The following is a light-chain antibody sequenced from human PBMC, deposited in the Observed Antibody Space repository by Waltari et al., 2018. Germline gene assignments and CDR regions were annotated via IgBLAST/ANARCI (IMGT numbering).Light chain of an antibody. CDR3: FQHSSGLS. V-gene: IGKV3-11*01. J-gene: IGKJ2*03. Sequence: VILTQSPATLSLSPGERATLSCRASQSVGSSVAWYHQKPGQAPRLLIRSASSRATGIPDRFSGSGSGTEFPLTISSLEPEDVGIYHCFQHSSGLSFGQGT. CDR1: QSVGSS. CDR2: SAS.